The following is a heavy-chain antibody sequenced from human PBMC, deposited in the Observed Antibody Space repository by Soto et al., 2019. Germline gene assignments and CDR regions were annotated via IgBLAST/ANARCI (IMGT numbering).Heavy chain of an antibody. J-gene: IGHJ4*02. CDR1: GFTFSSYA. CDR3: AKGEAVAGTEFDY. V-gene: IGHV3-23*01. CDR2: ISGGGDNT. D-gene: IGHD6-13*01. Sequence: EVQLLESGGDLVQPGGSLRLSCAASGFTFSSYAMSWVRQAPGKGLEWVSTISGGGDNTYYADSVKGRFTISRDNSKNTLFLQMNSLRGEDTAIYYCAKGEAVAGTEFDYCGQGALVTVSS.